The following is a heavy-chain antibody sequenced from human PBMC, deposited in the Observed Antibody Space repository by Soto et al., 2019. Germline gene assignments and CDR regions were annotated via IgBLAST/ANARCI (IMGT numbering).Heavy chain of an antibody. J-gene: IGHJ3*02. CDR2: IRDDGSSQ. Sequence: QVQLVESGGGVVQPGGSLRLTCETSGLDFSSYGMHWVRQAPGKGLEWVVLIRDDGSSQYYADSVKGRFTISRDNSKNSLFLQMNKVGADDTGIDYCATSTLTDAFDIWGQGTMVIVSS. V-gene: IGHV3-30*02. CDR3: ATSTLTDAFDI. CDR1: GLDFSSYG. D-gene: IGHD2-15*01.